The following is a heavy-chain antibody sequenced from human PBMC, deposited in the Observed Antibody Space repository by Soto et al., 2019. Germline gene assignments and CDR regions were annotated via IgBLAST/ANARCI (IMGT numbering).Heavy chain of an antibody. V-gene: IGHV4-30-2*01. D-gene: IGHD3-22*01. CDR3: ARRGAYYYDSSGYNNWFDP. CDR1: GGSTSSGGYS. Sequence: QLQLQESGSGLVKPSQTLSLTCAVSGGSTSSGGYSWSWIRQPPGKGLEWIGYIYHSGSTYYNPSLKSRVTISVDRSKNQFSLKLSSVTAADTAVYYCARRGAYYYDSSGYNNWFDPWGQGTLVTVSS. J-gene: IGHJ5*02. CDR2: IYHSGST.